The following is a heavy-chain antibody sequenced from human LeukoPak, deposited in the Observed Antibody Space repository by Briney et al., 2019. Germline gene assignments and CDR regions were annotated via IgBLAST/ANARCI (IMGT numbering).Heavy chain of an antibody. CDR3: ARVGSGSYFLDGFDI. V-gene: IGHV3-33*01. CDR1: GFTFSSYG. CDR2: IWYDGSNK. J-gene: IGHJ3*02. Sequence: PGGSLRLSCAASGFTFSSYGMHWVRQAPGKGLEWVAVIWYDGSNKYYADSVKGRFTISRDNSKNTLYLQMNSLRAEDTAVYYCARVGSGSYFLDGFDIWGQGTMVTVSS. D-gene: IGHD1-26*01.